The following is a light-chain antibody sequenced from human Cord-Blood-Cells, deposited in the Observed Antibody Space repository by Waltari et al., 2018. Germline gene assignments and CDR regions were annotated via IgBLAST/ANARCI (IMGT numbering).Light chain of an antibody. Sequence: QSALTHPASVSGSPGQSITIPSSGTSSDVGGYTYVSWYQRHPGNAPKPMIYEVSNRPSGVSNRFSGSKSGNTASLTISGLQAEDEADYYCISYTSSSTWVFGGGTKLTVL. CDR3: ISYTSSSTWV. J-gene: IGLJ3*02. CDR1: SSDVGGYTY. V-gene: IGLV2-14*01. CDR2: EVS.